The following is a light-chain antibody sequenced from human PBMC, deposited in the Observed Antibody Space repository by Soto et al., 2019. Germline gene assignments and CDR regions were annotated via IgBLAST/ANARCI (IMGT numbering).Light chain of an antibody. CDR3: GTWDNSLSAGV. J-gene: IGLJ3*02. CDR1: SSDVGGYDF. CDR2: DVT. Sequence: QSALTQPRSVSGSPGQSVTISCTGTSSDVGGYDFVSWYQQHPGKAPKLMIHDVTKRPSGVPDRFSGSKSGNSASLTISGLQAEDEADYYCGTWDNSLSAGVFGGGTKVTVL. V-gene: IGLV2-11*01.